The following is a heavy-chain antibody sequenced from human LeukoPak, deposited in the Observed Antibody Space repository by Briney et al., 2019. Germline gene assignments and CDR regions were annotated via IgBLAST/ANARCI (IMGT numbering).Heavy chain of an antibody. CDR2: INHSGST. CDR3: ARARTYYYGSGSYYQLFDY. Sequence: SETLSLTCAVYGGSFSGYYWSWIRQPPGKGLEWIGEINHSGSTNYNPSLKSRVTISVDTSKNQFSLKLSSVTAADTAVYYCARARTYYYGSGSYYQLFDYWGQGTLVTVSS. V-gene: IGHV4-34*01. J-gene: IGHJ4*02. CDR1: GGSFSGYY. D-gene: IGHD3-10*01.